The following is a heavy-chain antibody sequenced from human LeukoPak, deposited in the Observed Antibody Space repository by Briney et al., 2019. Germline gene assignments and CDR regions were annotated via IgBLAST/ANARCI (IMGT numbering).Heavy chain of an antibody. CDR2: IKSETSGGTT. Sequence: KSGGSLRLSCAASGLTFNNAWMSWVRQAPAKGLEWVGRIKSETSGGTTDYAAPVRGRFTISRDDSKNTLFLQMNSLKTEDTAVYYCTTAPSALDYWGQGTLVTVSS. CDR3: TTAPSALDY. V-gene: IGHV3-15*01. J-gene: IGHJ4*02. CDR1: GLTFNNAW.